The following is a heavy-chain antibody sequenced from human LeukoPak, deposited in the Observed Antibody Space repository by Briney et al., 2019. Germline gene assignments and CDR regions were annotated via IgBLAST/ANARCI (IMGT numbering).Heavy chain of an antibody. J-gene: IGHJ4*02. V-gene: IGHV4-38-2*02. Sequence: PSETLSLTCTVSGYSISSGYYWGWIRQPPGKGLEWIGSIYHSGSTYYNPSLKSRVTISVDTSKNQFSLKLSSVTAADTAVYYCARGFGGHGDYGNDFWGQGTLVTVSS. D-gene: IGHD4-17*01. CDR2: IYHSGST. CDR1: GYSISSGYY. CDR3: ARGFGGHGDYGNDF.